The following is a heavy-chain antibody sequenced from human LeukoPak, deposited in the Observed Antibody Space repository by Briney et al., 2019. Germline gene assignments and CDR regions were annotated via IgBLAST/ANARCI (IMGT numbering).Heavy chain of an antibody. J-gene: IGHJ4*02. D-gene: IGHD3/OR15-3a*01. CDR2: IKQDGSEK. CDR1: GFTFSSYW. V-gene: IGHV3-7*01. Sequence: GGSLRLSCAASGFTFSSYWMSWVRQAPGKGLEWVANIKQDGSEKYYVDSVKGRFTISRDNAKNSLYLQMTSLRVEDTAVYYCASGRHDFLHWGQGTLVTVSS. CDR3: ASGRHDFLH.